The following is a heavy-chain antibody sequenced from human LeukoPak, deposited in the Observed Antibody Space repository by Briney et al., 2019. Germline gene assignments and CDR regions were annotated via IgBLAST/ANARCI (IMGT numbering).Heavy chain of an antibody. D-gene: IGHD6-13*01. CDR1: GGSISSYY. CDR3: ARGLSSSWTVGYYYYGMDV. Sequence: SETLSLTCTVSGGSISSYYWSWIRQPSGKGLEWIGYIYYSGSTNYNPSLKSRVTISVDTSKNQFSLKLSSVTAADTAVYYCARGLSSSWTVGYYYYGMDVWGQGTTVTVSS. V-gene: IGHV4-59*01. J-gene: IGHJ6*02. CDR2: IYYSGST.